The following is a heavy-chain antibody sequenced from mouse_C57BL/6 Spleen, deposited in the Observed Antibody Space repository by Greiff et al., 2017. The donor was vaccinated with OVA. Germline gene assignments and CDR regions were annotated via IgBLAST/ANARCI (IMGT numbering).Heavy chain of an antibody. CDR2: INPSNGGT. CDR1: GYTFTSYW. V-gene: IGHV1-53*01. CDR3: ARKAYYSNYDYAMDY. Sequence: VKLQQPGTELVKPGASVKLSCKASGYTFTSYWMHWVKQRPGQGLEWIGNINPSNGGTNYNEKFKSKATLTVDKSSSTAYMQLSSLTSEDSAVYYCARKAYYSNYDYAMDYWGQGTSVTVSS. J-gene: IGHJ4*01. D-gene: IGHD2-5*01.